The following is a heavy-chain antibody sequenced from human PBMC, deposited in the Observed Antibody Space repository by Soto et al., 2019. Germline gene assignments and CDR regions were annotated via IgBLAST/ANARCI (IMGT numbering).Heavy chain of an antibody. V-gene: IGHV3-30-3*01. J-gene: IGHJ6*02. CDR1: GFTFSSYA. D-gene: IGHD3-3*01. CDR3: ARSTGRGSTYYDFWSGYYYYYGMDV. Sequence: GGSLRLSCAASGFTFSSYAMHWVRQAPGKGLEWVAVISYDGSNKYYADSVKGRFTISRDNSKNTLYLQMNSLRAEDTAVYYCARSTGRGSTYYDFWSGYYYYYGMDVWGQGTTVTVSS. CDR2: ISYDGSNK.